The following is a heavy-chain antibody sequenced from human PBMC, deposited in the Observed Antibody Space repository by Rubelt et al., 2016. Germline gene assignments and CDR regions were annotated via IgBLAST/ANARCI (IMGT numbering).Heavy chain of an antibody. Sequence: QVQLVQSGAEVKKPGASVKVSCKVSGYTLTELSMHWVRQAHGKGLEWMAGFDPDGGETIYAQKCQGGDTMAEDTSTEPAYMELSSLRSEDTAVYYCATASPYCSGGSCYWGQGTLVTVSS. CDR1: GYTLTELS. V-gene: IGHV1-24*01. CDR2: FDPDGGET. CDR3: ATASPYCSGGSCY. J-gene: IGHJ4*02. D-gene: IGHD2-15*01.